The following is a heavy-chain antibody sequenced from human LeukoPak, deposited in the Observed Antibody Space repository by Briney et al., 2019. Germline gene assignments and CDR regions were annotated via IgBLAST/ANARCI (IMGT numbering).Heavy chain of an antibody. CDR2: ISSSSYI. D-gene: IGHD2-21*02. Sequence: GGSLRLSCAASGFTFSSYSMNWVRQAPGKGLEWVSSISSSSYIYYADSVKGRFTISRDNAKNSLYLQMNSLRAEDTAVYYCAREKKHIVVVTAIRFFDYWGQGTLVTVSS. V-gene: IGHV3-21*01. J-gene: IGHJ4*02. CDR1: GFTFSSYS. CDR3: AREKKHIVVVTAIRFFDY.